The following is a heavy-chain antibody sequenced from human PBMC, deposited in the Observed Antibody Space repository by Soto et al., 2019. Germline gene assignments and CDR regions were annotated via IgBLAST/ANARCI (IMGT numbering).Heavy chain of an antibody. CDR3: ARRRGYNWNNPAFDY. CDR1: GFSLTTTGMG. Sequence: SGPTLGNATQTLTLTCTFSGFSLTTTGMGVGWIRQPPGKAREWLALIYWNDDKKYSPSLKSRLGINKDTFRNQVVLTMTNVDPLDTATYYCARRRGYNWNNPAFDYWGQGALVTVSS. D-gene: IGHD1-20*01. CDR2: IYWNDDK. V-gene: IGHV2-5*01. J-gene: IGHJ4*02.